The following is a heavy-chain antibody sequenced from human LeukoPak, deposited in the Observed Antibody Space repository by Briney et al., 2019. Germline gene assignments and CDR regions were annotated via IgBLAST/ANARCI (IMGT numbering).Heavy chain of an antibody. V-gene: IGHV1-18*01. Sequence: ASVKVSCKASGDTFTSYAISWVRQAPGQGLEWMGWISAYNGNTNYAQKLQGRVALTTDTSTSTAYMELRSLRSDDTAVYYCVRERERGTYFIWGQGTLVTVSS. J-gene: IGHJ4*02. D-gene: IGHD3-10*01. CDR2: ISAYNGNT. CDR1: GDTFTSYA. CDR3: VRERERGTYFI.